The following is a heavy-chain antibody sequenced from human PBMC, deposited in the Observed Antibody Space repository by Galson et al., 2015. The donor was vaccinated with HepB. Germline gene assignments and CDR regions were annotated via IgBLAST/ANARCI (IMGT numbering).Heavy chain of an antibody. J-gene: IGHJ5*02. V-gene: IGHV6-1*01. CDR1: GDSVSSNTLA. D-gene: IGHD3-10*01. CDR2: TYYRSKWYN. Sequence: CAISGDSVSSNTLARNWIRQSPSGGLEWLGRTYYRSKWYNDYAVSVKSRITINPDTSKNQFSLQLKSVTPEDTAVYFCARELDGALWFGESNTQTNWFDPWGQGTLVTVSS. CDR3: ARELDGALWFGESNTQTNWFDP.